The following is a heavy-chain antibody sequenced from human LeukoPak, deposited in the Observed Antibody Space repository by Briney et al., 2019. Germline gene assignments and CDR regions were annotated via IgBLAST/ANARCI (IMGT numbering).Heavy chain of an antibody. CDR2: ISGSGGST. D-gene: IGHD3-3*01. V-gene: IGHV3-23*01. Sequence: GASLRLSCAASGFTFSSYAMSWVRQAPGKGLEWVSAISGSGGSTYYADSVKGRFTISRDNSKNTLYLQTNSLRAEDTAVYYCAKVADDFWSGYYSFDYWGQGTLVTVSS. J-gene: IGHJ4*02. CDR3: AKVADDFWSGYYSFDY. CDR1: GFTFSSYA.